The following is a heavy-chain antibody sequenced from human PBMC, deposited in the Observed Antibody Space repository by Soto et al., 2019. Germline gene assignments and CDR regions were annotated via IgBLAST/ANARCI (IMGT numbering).Heavy chain of an antibody. CDR1: GYSFTSYW. V-gene: IGHV5-51*01. CDR3: ARQAAYYYYYMDV. Sequence: GESLKISCKGSGYSFTSYWIGWVRQMPGKGLEWMGIIYPGDSDTRYSPSFQGQATISADKSISTAYLQWSSLKASDTAMYYCARQAAYYYYYMDVWGKGTTVTVSS. CDR2: IYPGDSDT. J-gene: IGHJ6*03.